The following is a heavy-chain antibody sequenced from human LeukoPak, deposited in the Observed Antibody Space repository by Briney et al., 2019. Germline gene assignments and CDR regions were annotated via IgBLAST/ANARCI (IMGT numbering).Heavy chain of an antibody. J-gene: IGHJ3*02. Sequence: ASVKVSCKVSGYTLTELSMHWVRQAPGKGLEWMGGFDPEDGETIYAQKFQGRVTMTEDTSTDTAYMELSSLRSEDTAVYYCATDYDSSGYPGDAFDIWGQGTMVTVSS. CDR2: FDPEDGET. CDR3: ATDYDSSGYPGDAFDI. V-gene: IGHV1-24*01. CDR1: GYTLTELS. D-gene: IGHD3-22*01.